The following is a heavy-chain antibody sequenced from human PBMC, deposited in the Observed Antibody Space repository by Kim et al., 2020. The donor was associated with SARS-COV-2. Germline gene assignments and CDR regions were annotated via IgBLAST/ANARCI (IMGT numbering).Heavy chain of an antibody. CDR3: AKDQGEWELDYGMDV. Sequence: GGSLRLSCAASGFTFSSYAMSWVRQAAGKGLEWVSAISGSGGSTYYADSVKGRFTISRDNSKNTLYLQMNSLRAEDTAVYYCAKDQGEWELDYGMDVWGQGTTVTVSS. CDR1: GFTFSSYA. V-gene: IGHV3-23*01. D-gene: IGHD1-26*01. CDR2: ISGSGGST. J-gene: IGHJ6*02.